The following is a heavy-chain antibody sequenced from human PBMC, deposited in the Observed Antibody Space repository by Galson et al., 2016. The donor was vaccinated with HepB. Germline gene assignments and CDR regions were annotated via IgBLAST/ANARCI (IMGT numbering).Heavy chain of an antibody. V-gene: IGHV4-31*11. CDR1: GGSISTGGYY. CDR2: IYNTGST. Sequence: TLSLTCAVSGGSISTGGYYWTWIRQHPGRGLEWIGYIYNTGSTFYNPSLKSRLTISLDTSKNQFSLKLTSVTAADTAVYYCARDFSPSIYDGPRVDVWGQGTTVTVSS. CDR3: ARDFSPSIYDGPRVDV. D-gene: IGHD3-16*01. J-gene: IGHJ6*02.